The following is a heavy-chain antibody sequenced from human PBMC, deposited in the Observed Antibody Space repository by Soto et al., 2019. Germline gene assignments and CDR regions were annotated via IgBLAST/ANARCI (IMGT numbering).Heavy chain of an antibody. CDR3: ARDRGYDAHAYYYNAMDV. V-gene: IGHV3-21*01. CDR1: GFTFRTYT. J-gene: IGHJ6*02. CDR2: IRGFSPYT. Sequence: EVQLVESGGGLVKPGGSLRLSCISSGFTFRTYTMNWVRQAPGKGLEWVSGIRGFSPYTFYAESVKGRLTISRDNAKNSLYLQMNSLRAEDTAVYYCARDRGYDAHAYYYNAMDVWGQGTTVTVSS. D-gene: IGHD2-15*01.